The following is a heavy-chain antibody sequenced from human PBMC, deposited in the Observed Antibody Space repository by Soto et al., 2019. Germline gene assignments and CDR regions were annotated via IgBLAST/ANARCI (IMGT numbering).Heavy chain of an antibody. J-gene: IGHJ6*02. V-gene: IGHV1-18*01. CDR2: ISAYNGNT. CDR3: AREGPAPYYYYGMDV. Sequence: QVQLVQSGGAVKKPGASVKVSCKTSGYSFTTYGISWVRQAPGQGLEWMGWISAYNGNTNYAQKLQGRVTMTTDTSTSTAYMKLRSLRSDDTAVYYCAREGPAPYYYYGMDVWGQGSTVTVSS. CDR1: GYSFTTYG.